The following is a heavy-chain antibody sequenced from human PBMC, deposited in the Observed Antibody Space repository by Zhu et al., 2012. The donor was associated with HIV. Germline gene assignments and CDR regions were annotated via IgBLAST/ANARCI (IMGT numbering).Heavy chain of an antibody. CDR3: ARVFTWSRDPSETGYYFDY. CDR2: INHSGST. J-gene: IGHJ4*01. D-gene: IGHD2/OR15-2a*01. V-gene: IGHV4-34*01. CDR1: GGSFSGYY. Sequence: QVQLHQWGAGLLKPSETLSLTCAVYGGSFSGYYWSWIRQPPGKGLEWIGEINHSGSTNYNPSLKSRVTISVDTSKKQFSLKLSSVTAADTAVYYCARVFTWSRDPSETGYYFDYWGQGNPGHRXL.